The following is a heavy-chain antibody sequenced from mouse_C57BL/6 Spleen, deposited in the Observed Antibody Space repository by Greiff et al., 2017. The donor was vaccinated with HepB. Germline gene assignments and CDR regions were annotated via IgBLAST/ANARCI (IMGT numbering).Heavy chain of an antibody. V-gene: IGHV1-81*01. Sequence: VHLVESGAELARPGASVKLSCKASGYTFTSYGISWVKQRTGQGLEWIGEIYPRSGNTYYNEKFKGKATLTADKSSSTAYMELRSLTSEDSAVYFCARYNYGSSLDYWGQGTTLTVSS. J-gene: IGHJ2*01. CDR3: ARYNYGSSLDY. CDR2: IYPRSGNT. CDR1: GYTFTSYG. D-gene: IGHD1-1*01.